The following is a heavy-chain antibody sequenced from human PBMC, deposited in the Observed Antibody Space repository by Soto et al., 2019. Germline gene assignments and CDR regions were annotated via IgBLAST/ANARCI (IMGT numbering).Heavy chain of an antibody. CDR3: ARQPWDPHNWLDP. V-gene: IGHV4-39*01. CDR2: IYYSGST. D-gene: IGHD1-26*01. Sequence: SETLSLTCTVSGGSTSSSSYYWGWIRQPPGKGLEWIGSIYYSGSTYYNPSLKSRVTISVDTSKNQFSLNLISVTAADTAVYYCARQPWDPHNWLDPWGQGAMVTVSS. CDR1: GGSTSSSSYY. J-gene: IGHJ5*02.